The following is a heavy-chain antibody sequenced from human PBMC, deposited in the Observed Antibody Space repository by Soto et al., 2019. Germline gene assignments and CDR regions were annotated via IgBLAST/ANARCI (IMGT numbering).Heavy chain of an antibody. CDR2: IIGMFGTT. D-gene: IGHD3-22*01. Sequence: QVQLVQSGAEVRKPGSSVKVSCKASGGTFSSYAVSWVRQAPGQGLEWMGEIIGMFGTTNYAQEIQGRVTITADELTSTAYMELSILRSEDTAVYYCARSSCYYPEYFQNWGHGTLVNVSS. V-gene: IGHV1-69*12. CDR1: GGTFSSYA. CDR3: ARSSCYYPEYFQN. J-gene: IGHJ1*01.